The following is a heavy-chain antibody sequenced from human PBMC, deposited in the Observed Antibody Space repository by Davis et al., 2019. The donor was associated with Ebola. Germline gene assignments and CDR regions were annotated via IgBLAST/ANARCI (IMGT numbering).Heavy chain of an antibody. Sequence: MPSETLSLTCTVSGGSISSYYWSWIRQPPGKGLEWIGYINYSGSTNYNPSLKSRVTISVDTSKNQFSLKLSSVTAADTAVYYCARGPRDDDPTQNYYYYGMDVWGQGTTVTVSS. CDR2: INYSGST. CDR3: ARGPRDDDPTQNYYYYGMDV. V-gene: IGHV4-59*01. CDR1: GGSISSYY. J-gene: IGHJ6*02. D-gene: IGHD1-1*01.